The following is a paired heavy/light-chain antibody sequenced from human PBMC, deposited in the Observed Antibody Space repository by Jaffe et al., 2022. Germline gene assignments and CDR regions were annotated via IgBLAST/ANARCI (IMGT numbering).Heavy chain of an antibody. J-gene: IGHJ6*03. CDR1: GFTFSDYY. CDR2: ISSSGSTI. V-gene: IGHV3-11*01. D-gene: IGHD2-15*01. CDR3: ARVRMRYCSGGSCYSPYYYYYMDV. Sequence: QVQLVESGGGLVKPGGSLRLSCAASGFTFSDYYMSWIRQAPGKGLEWVSYISSSGSTIYYADSVKGRFTISRDNAKNSLYLQMNSLRAEDTAVYYCARVRMRYCSGGSCYSPYYYYYMDVWGKGTTVTVSS.
Light chain of an antibody. Sequence: QPVLTQPPSASASLGASVTLTCTLSSGYSNYKVDWYQQRPGKGPRFVMRVGTGGIVGSKGDGIPDRFSVLGSGLNRYLTIKNIQEEDESDYHCGADHGSGSNFVWVFGGGTKLTVL. J-gene: IGLJ3*02. V-gene: IGLV9-49*01. CDR1: SGYSNYK. CDR3: GADHGSGSNFVWV. CDR2: VGTGGIVG.